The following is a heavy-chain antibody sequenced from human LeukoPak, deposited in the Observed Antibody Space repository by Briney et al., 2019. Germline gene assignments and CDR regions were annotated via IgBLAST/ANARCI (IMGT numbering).Heavy chain of an antibody. V-gene: IGHV1-18*01. CDR2: ISAYNGNT. Sequence: ASVKVSCKASGYTFTSYGISWVRQAPGQGLEWMGRISAYNGNTNYAQKLQGRVTMTTDTSTSTAYMELRSLRSDDTAVYYCARPSSTSSARNYYYYGMDVWGQGTTVTVSS. CDR3: ARPSSTSSARNYYYYGMDV. D-gene: IGHD6-19*01. CDR1: GYTFTSYG. J-gene: IGHJ6*02.